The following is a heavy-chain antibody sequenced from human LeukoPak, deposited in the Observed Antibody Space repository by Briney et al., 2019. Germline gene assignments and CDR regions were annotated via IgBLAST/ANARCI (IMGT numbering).Heavy chain of an antibody. Sequence: ASVKVSCKASGYTFTSYDINWVRQATGQGLEWMGWMNPNSGNTGYAQKFQGRVTMTRNTSISTAYMELSSLRSEDTAVYYCARAQYSSGWYAGYYYYMDVWGKGTTVTISS. CDR3: ARAQYSSGWYAGYYYYMDV. V-gene: IGHV1-8*02. CDR2: MNPNSGNT. D-gene: IGHD6-19*01. CDR1: GYTFTSYD. J-gene: IGHJ6*03.